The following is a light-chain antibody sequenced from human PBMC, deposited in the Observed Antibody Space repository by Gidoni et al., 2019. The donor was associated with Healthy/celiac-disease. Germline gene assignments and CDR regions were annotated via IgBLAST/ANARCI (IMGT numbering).Light chain of an antibody. CDR1: QSVSSSY. CDR3: QQYGSSPT. V-gene: IGKV3-20*01. J-gene: IGKJ4*01. Sequence: EIVFTQSPGTLSLSPGERATLSCRASQSVSSSYLAWNQQKPGQAPRLLIYGASSRATGIPDRFSGSGSGTDFTLTISRLEPEDFAVYYCQQYGSSPTFGGGTKVEIK. CDR2: GAS.